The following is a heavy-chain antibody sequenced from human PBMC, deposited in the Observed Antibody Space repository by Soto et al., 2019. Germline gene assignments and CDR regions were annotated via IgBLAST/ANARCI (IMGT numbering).Heavy chain of an antibody. Sequence: SETLSLTCTVSGGSISSDGDYWSWIRQHPGKGLEWIGYIYYSGSTYYNPSLKSRVTISVDTSKNQFSLKLNSVTAADTAVYYCARARMVRGVIYYYGMDVWGQGTTVTVSS. V-gene: IGHV4-31*03. CDR3: ARARMVRGVIYYYGMDV. J-gene: IGHJ6*02. CDR2: IYYSGST. CDR1: GGSISSDGDY. D-gene: IGHD3-10*01.